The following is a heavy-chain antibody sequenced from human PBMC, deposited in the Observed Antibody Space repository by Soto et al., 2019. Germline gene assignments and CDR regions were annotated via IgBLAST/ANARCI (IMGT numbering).Heavy chain of an antibody. CDR3: AHSDGGYEIIYFDF. CDR1: GFSFTTAGVA. J-gene: IGHJ4*02. D-gene: IGHD5-12*01. CDR2: IYYNDDR. Sequence: ESGPTPVNPTQTLTLTCTFSGFSFTTAGVAVGWIRQTPGGALEWLTLIYYNDDRRFSPSLKTRLTITGDTSKNQVVLSLTNVDPGDTATYFCAHSDGGYEIIYFDFWGQGIPVTVSS. V-gene: IGHV2-5*01.